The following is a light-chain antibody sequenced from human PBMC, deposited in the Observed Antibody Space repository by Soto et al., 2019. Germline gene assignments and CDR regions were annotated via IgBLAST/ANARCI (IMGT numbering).Light chain of an antibody. CDR3: ASWDGSLNGWV. J-gene: IGLJ3*02. CDR1: SSNIGRDD. CDR2: NNN. V-gene: IGLV1-44*01. Sequence: QSVLTQPPSASGSPGQSVTVSCTGSSSNIGRDDANWYQQLPGTAPRLLIHNNNHRPSGVPDRFSGSKSGTSASLAISGLQSEDEADYYCASWDGSLNGWVFGGGTKVTVL.